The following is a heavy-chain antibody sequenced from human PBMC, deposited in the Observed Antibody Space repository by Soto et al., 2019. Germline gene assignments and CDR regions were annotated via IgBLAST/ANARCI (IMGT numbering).Heavy chain of an antibody. J-gene: IGHJ4*02. CDR1: GFTFSSYG. Sequence: GGSLRLSCAASGFTFSSYGMHWVRQAPGKGLEWVAVISYDGSNKYYADSVKGRFTISRDNSKNTLYLQMNSLRAEDTAVYYCAKDGQWLVPLKYYFDYWGQGTLVTVSS. D-gene: IGHD6-19*01. CDR3: AKDGQWLVPLKYYFDY. CDR2: ISYDGSNK. V-gene: IGHV3-30*18.